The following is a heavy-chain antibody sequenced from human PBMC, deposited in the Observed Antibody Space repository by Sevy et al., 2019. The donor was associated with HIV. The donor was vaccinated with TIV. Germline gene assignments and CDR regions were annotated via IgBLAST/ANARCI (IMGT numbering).Heavy chain of an antibody. Sequence: GGSLRLSCAASGFRFSDHDMSWVRQAPGKGLEWVAYISRSGTIIYYADSVRGRFTISRDNAKNSLFLQMNSLRVEDAAEYYCMSDYSGSYHMHYFAYGGQGTLVTVSS. CDR1: GFRFSDHD. CDR2: ISRSGTII. CDR3: MSDYSGSYHMHYFAY. V-gene: IGHV3-11*01. D-gene: IGHD1-26*01. J-gene: IGHJ4*02.